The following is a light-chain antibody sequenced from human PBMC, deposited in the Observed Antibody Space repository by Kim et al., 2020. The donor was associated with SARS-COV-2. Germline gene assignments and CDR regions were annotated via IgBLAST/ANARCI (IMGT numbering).Light chain of an antibody. CDR2: AAS. CDR3: QQSYSSPFT. CDR1: QSISKY. Sequence: ASVGDRVTITCRASQSISKYLNWYQQKPGKAPKLLIYAASTLQSGVPSRFSGSGSGTDLTLTISSLQPEDFATYYCQQSYSSPFTFGPGTKVDIK. J-gene: IGKJ3*01. V-gene: IGKV1-39*01.